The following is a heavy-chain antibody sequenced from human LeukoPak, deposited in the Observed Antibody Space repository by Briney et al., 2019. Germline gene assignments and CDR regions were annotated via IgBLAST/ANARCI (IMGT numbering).Heavy chain of an antibody. CDR1: GFTFSAST. Sequence: GGSLRLSCAASGFTFSASTMHCVRQASGKGPEWVGRIRSKANKYATAYAASVQGRFTISRDDSKNTAYLQMNSLKTEDTALYYCTSVVGATFDYWGQGTLVTVSS. V-gene: IGHV3-73*01. CDR2: IRSKANKYAT. D-gene: IGHD1-26*01. CDR3: TSVVGATFDY. J-gene: IGHJ4*02.